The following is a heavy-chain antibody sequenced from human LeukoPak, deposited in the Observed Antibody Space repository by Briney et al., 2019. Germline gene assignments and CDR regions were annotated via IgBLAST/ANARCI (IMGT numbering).Heavy chain of an antibody. D-gene: IGHD3-3*01. CDR2: INHSGST. J-gene: IGHJ4*02. CDR1: GGFFSGYY. CDR3: ARVHDFWSGYRPDY. V-gene: IGHV4-34*01. Sequence: MSSETLSLTCAVHGGFFSGYYWSWIRQPPGKGLEWIGEINHSGSTNYNPSLKSRVTISVDTSKNQFSLKLSSVTAADTAVYYCARVHDFWSGYRPDYWGQGTLVTVSS.